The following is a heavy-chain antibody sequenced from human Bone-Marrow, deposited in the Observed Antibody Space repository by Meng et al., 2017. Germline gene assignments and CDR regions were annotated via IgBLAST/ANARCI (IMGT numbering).Heavy chain of an antibody. D-gene: IGHD4-23*01. CDR3: ARDDAVSGGNNWFDP. Sequence: SETLSLTCTVSGGSMSGHLWTWIRQPAGKELEWIGRISTSGTTGTTNHNPSLKSRVTMSVDTSKNQFSLRVTSVTAADTAVYYCARDDAVSGGNNWFDPWGQGTLVTVSS. J-gene: IGHJ5*02. V-gene: IGHV4-4*07. CDR1: GGSMSGHL. CDR2: ISTSGTTGTT.